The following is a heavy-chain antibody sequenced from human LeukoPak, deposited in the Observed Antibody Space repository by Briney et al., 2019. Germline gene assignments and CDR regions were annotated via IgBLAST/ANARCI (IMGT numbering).Heavy chain of an antibody. CDR3: ARGDFWNGYYNY. Sequence: PSETLSLTCTVSGGSISGYYWSWIRQPAGMRLEWIGRVYTSGSTNYNPSLKSRVTMSVDTSRNQFSLKLTSVTAADTAVYYCARGDFWNGYYNYWGQGTLVTFSS. D-gene: IGHD3-3*01. J-gene: IGHJ4*02. CDR1: GGSISGYY. V-gene: IGHV4-4*07. CDR2: VYTSGST.